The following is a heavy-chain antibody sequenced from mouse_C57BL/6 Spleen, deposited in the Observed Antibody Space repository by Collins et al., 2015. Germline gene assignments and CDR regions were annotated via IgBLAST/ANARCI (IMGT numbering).Heavy chain of an antibody. CDR2: ISPSNGDT. CDR3: AREKFDFAWFPY. V-gene: IGHV1-53*01. Sequence: QVQLQQPGTELVKPGTSVKLSCKASGYTFTTYWMHWVKQRPGQGLEWIGNISPSNGDTNYNEKFKNQATLTVDESSSTVYMQLNSLTSEDSAVYFCAREKFDFAWFPYWGQGTLVTVSA. J-gene: IGHJ3*01. D-gene: IGHD2-4*01. CDR1: GYTFTTYW.